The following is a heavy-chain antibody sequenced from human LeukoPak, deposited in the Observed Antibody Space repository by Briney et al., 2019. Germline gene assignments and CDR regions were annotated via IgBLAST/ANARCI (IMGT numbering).Heavy chain of an antibody. Sequence: GGSLRLSCAASGFTFSSYSMNWVRQAPGKGLEWVSSISSSSSHIYYADSVKGRFTISRDNAKNSLYLQMNSLRVEDTAVYYCARGLWSGYYDYWGQGTLVTVSS. CDR1: GFTFSSYS. V-gene: IGHV3-21*01. D-gene: IGHD3-3*01. CDR3: ARGLWSGYYDY. J-gene: IGHJ4*02. CDR2: ISSSSSHI.